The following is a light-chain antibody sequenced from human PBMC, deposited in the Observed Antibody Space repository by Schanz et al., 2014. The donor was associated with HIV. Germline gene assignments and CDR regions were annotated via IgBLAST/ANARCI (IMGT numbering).Light chain of an antibody. CDR1: SSNIATNY. Sequence: QSVLTQPPSASGPPGQRITISCSGSSSNIATNYVYWYQQLPGMAPKPLIHRDNQRASGVPDRFSGSKSGTSASLAISGLRSGDEADYYCATWDINLNGPVFGGGTKLTVL. CDR2: RDN. J-gene: IGLJ2*01. CDR3: ATWDINLNGPV. V-gene: IGLV1-47*01.